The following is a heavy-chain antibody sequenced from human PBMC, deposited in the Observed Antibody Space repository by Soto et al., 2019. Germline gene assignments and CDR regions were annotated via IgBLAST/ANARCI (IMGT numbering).Heavy chain of an antibody. D-gene: IGHD3-22*01. J-gene: IGHJ6*02. Sequence: AASVKVSCKASGYTFTSYAMHWVRQAPGQRLEWMGWINAGNGNTKYSQKFQGRVTITRDTSASTAYMELSSLRSEDTAVYYCAREGYYYDSSGYSPDGMDVWGQGTTVTVSS. CDR3: AREGYYYDSSGYSPDGMDV. CDR2: INAGNGNT. V-gene: IGHV1-3*01. CDR1: GYTFTSYA.